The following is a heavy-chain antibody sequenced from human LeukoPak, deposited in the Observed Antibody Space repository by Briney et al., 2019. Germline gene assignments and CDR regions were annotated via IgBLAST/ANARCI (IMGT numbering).Heavy chain of an antibody. CDR1: GFTFSSYA. Sequence: GGSLRLSCAASGFTFSSYAMHWVRQAPGKGLEWVAVISYDGSNKYYADSVKGRFTISRDNSKNTLYLQMNSLRAEDTAVYYCARGLAYCGGDCYSGLGCWGQGTLVTVSS. CDR3: ARGLAYCGGDCYSGLGC. J-gene: IGHJ4*02. V-gene: IGHV3-30-3*01. D-gene: IGHD2-21*02. CDR2: ISYDGSNK.